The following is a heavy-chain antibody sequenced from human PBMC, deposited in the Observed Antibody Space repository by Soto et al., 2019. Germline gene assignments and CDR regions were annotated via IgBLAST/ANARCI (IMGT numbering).Heavy chain of an antibody. Sequence: ASVKVSCKASGGTFSSYTISWVRQAPGQGLEWMGRIIPILGIANYAQKFQGRVTITADKSTSTAYMELSSLRSEDTAVYYCARDKGEGYYGSGSYYNARWGQGTLVTVSS. J-gene: IGHJ4*02. V-gene: IGHV1-69*02. D-gene: IGHD3-10*01. CDR3: ARDKGEGYYGSGSYYNAR. CDR2: IIPILGIA. CDR1: GGTFSSYT.